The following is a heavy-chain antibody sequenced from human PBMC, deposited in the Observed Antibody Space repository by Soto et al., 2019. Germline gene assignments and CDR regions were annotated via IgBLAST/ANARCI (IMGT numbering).Heavy chain of an antibody. CDR3: AREKGLDYAEEGYFDY. CDR2: IIPILGIA. V-gene: IGHV1-69*04. CDR1: GGTFSSYT. Sequence: ASVKVSCKASGGTFSSYTISWVRQAPGQGLEWMGRIIPILGIANYAQKFQGRVTITADKSTSTAYMELSSLRSEDTAVYYCAREKGLDYAEEGYFDYWGQGTLVTVSS. D-gene: IGHD4-17*01. J-gene: IGHJ4*02.